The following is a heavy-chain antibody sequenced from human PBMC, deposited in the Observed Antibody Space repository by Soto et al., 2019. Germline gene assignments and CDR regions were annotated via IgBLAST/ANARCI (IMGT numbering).Heavy chain of an antibody. CDR3: ARVGPWVPYYYDSSPYTFENWFDP. CDR1: GGSISSGGYY. J-gene: IGHJ5*02. D-gene: IGHD3-22*01. V-gene: IGHV4-31*03. Sequence: SETLSLTCTVSGGSISSGGYYWSWIRQHPGKGLEWIGYIYYSGSTYYNPSLKSRVTISVDTSKNQFSLKLSSVTAADTAVYYCARVGPWVPYYYDSSPYTFENWFDPWGQGTLVTVS. CDR2: IYYSGST.